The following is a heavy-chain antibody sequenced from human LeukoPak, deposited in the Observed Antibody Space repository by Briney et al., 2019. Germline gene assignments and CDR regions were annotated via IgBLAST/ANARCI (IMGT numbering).Heavy chain of an antibody. V-gene: IGHV1-8*01. Sequence: ASVKVSCKASGYTFTSYDINWVRQATGQGREWMGWMNPNSGNTGYAQKFQGRVTMTRNTSISTAYMELSSLRSEDTAVYYCARDLGYCSGGSCFYDAFDIWGQGTMVTVSS. CDR3: ARDLGYCSGGSCFYDAFDI. D-gene: IGHD2-15*01. CDR2: MNPNSGNT. CDR1: GYTFTSYD. J-gene: IGHJ3*02.